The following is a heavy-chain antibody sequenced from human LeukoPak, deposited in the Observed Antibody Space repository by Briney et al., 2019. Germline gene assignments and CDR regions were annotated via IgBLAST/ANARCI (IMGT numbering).Heavy chain of an antibody. CDR1: GYTFTSYD. V-gene: IGHV1-8*01. CDR2: MSPDSGKT. CDR3: ARGTFIVGATSYYYYYMDV. J-gene: IGHJ6*03. Sequence: ASVKVSCKASGYTFTSYDVNWVRQATGQGLEWMGWMSPDSGKTGYAQKFQGRVTITADESTSTAYMELSSLRSEDTAVYYCARGTFIVGATSYYYYYMDVWGKGTTVTISS. D-gene: IGHD1-26*01.